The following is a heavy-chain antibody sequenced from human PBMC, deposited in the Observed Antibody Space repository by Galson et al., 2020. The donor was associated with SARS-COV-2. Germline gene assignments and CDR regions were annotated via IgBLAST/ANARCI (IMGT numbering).Heavy chain of an antibody. CDR3: ASFERVDSSGSFGDY. CDR1: GFTFSSYG. D-gene: IGHD3-22*01. Sequence: GGSLRLSCAASGFTFSSYGMHWVRQAPGKGLEWVAVIWYDGSNKYYADSVKGRFTISRDNSKNTLYLQMNSLRAEDTAVYYCASFERVDSSGSFGDYWGQGTLVTVSS. V-gene: IGHV3-33*01. CDR2: IWYDGSNK. J-gene: IGHJ4*02.